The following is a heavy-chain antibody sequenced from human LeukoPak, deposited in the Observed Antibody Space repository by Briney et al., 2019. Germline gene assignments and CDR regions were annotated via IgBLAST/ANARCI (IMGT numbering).Heavy chain of an antibody. D-gene: IGHD5-12*01. CDR2: IIPIFGTA. CDR3: ARGVPALKWLRFDY. Sequence: SVKVSCKASGGTFSSYAISWVRQAPGQGLEWMGGIIPIFGTANYAQKVQGRVTITTDESTSTAYMELSSLRSDDTAVYYCARGVPALKWLRFDYWGQGTLVTVSS. V-gene: IGHV1-69*05. CDR1: GGTFSSYA. J-gene: IGHJ4*02.